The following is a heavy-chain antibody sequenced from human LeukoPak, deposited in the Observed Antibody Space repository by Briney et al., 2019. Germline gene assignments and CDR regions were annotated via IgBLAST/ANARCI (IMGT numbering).Heavy chain of an antibody. CDR1: GGTSSSYA. D-gene: IGHD3-22*01. Sequence: SVKVSCKASGGTSSSYAISWVRQAPGQGLEWMGRIIPILGIANYAQKFQGRVTITADKSTSTAYMELSSLRSEDTAVYYCARDRQYYDSSGYYPFDYWGQGTLVTVSS. CDR3: ARDRQYYDSSGYYPFDY. CDR2: IIPILGIA. V-gene: IGHV1-69*04. J-gene: IGHJ4*02.